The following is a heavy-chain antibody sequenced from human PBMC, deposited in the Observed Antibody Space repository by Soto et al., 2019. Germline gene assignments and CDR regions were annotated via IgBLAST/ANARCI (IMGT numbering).Heavy chain of an antibody. Sequence: QVQLQESGPGLVKPSQTLSLTCTVSGGSISTVNYWWSWIRQSPDMGLEWIGHIYNGGRTYNHPSLGSRVTMSVDPSKNQLSLTLSSVSAADTAVYYCARGPSGDKVDSWGQGTLVTVSS. V-gene: IGHV4-30-4*01. D-gene: IGHD7-27*01. CDR2: IYNGGRT. CDR1: GGSISTVNYW. CDR3: ARGPSGDKVDS. J-gene: IGHJ4*02.